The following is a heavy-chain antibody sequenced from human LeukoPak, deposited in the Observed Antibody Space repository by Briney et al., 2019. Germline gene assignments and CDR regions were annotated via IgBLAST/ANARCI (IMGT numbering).Heavy chain of an antibody. V-gene: IGHV3-21*01. D-gene: IGHD3-9*01. CDR3: ARDRNDILTGYTAFDI. CDR2: ISTSSSYI. Sequence: PGGSLRLSCTASGFTFSRPSMNWVRQAPGKGLEWVSSISTSSSYIYYADSVKGRFTISRDNAKNSLYLQMNSLRAEDTAVYYCARDRNDILTGYTAFDIWGQGTMVTVSS. J-gene: IGHJ3*02. CDR1: GFTFSRPS.